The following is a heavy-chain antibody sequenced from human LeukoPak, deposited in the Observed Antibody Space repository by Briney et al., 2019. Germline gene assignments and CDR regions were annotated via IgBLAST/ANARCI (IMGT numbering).Heavy chain of an antibody. Sequence: PGGSLRLSCAASGFTFSSYGMHWVRQAPGKGLEWVAVISYDGSNKYYADSVKGRVTISRDNSKNTMYLEMSSLRAEDTALYYCGKDRGWFGGSLANFDYWGQGTLVTVSS. CDR3: GKDRGWFGGSLANFDY. J-gene: IGHJ4*02. CDR2: ISYDGSNK. V-gene: IGHV3-30*18. D-gene: IGHD3-10*01. CDR1: GFTFSSYG.